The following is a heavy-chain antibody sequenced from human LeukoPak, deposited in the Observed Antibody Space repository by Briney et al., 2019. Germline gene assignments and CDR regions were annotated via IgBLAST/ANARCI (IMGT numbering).Heavy chain of an antibody. CDR2: INHSGST. Sequence: SETLSLTCAVYGGSFSGYYWSWIRQPPGKGLEWIGEINHSGSTNYNPSLKSRVTISVDTSKNQFSLKLSSVTAADTAVYYCARASRDAFDIWGQGTMVTVSS. CDR1: GGSFSGYY. CDR3: ARASRDAFDI. V-gene: IGHV4-34*01. D-gene: IGHD2-2*01. J-gene: IGHJ3*02.